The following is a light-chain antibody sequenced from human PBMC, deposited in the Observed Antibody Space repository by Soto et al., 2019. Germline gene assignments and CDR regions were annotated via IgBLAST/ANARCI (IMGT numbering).Light chain of an antibody. Sequence: DIQMTQSPSSLSASVGDRVTITCRASQGIGNYLAWYQQKPGKVPKLLIFAASTLQSGVPSRFRGSGSGTDFTLTISSLQPEDVATYYWQKYKVAPGTFGPGTKVDIK. V-gene: IGKV1-27*01. CDR3: QKYKVAPGT. CDR2: AAS. J-gene: IGKJ3*01. CDR1: QGIGNY.